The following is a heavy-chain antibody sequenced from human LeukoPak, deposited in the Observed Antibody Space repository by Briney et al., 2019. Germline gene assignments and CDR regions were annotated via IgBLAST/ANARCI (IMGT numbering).Heavy chain of an antibody. J-gene: IGHJ4*02. CDR2: ISWNSGSI. CDR1: GFTFDDYA. D-gene: IGHD2-15*01. CDR3: AKAHDYSIVSRTFDY. Sequence: PGGSLRLSCAASGFTFDDYAMHWVRQAPGKGLEWVSGISWNSGSIGYADSVKGRFTISRDNAKNSLYLQMNSLRAEDTALYYCAKAHDYSIVSRTFDYWGQGTLVTVSS. V-gene: IGHV3-9*01.